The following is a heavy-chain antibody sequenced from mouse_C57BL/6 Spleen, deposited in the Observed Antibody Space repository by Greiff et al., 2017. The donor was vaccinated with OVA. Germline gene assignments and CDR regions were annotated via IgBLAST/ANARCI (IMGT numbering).Heavy chain of an antibody. CDR3: ARHTRNYFDY. Sequence: DVMLVESGGDLVKPGGSLKLSCAASGFTFSSYGMSWVRQTPDKRLEWVATISSGGSYTYYPDSVKGRFTISRDNAKNTLYLQMSSLKSEDTAMYYCARHTRNYFDYWGQGTTLTVSS. J-gene: IGHJ2*01. V-gene: IGHV5-6*02. CDR2: ISSGGSYT. D-gene: IGHD5-1-1*01. CDR1: GFTFSSYG.